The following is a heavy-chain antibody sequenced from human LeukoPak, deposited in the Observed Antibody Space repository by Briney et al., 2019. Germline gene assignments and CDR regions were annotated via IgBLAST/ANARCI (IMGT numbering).Heavy chain of an antibody. V-gene: IGHV3-30-3*01. D-gene: IGHD3/OR15-3a*01. CDR2: ISSDGTNK. CDR1: GFTFSSYA. J-gene: IGHJ4*02. Sequence: GGSLRLSCAASGFTFSSYALHWVRQAPGKGLEWVTIISSDGTNKYYADSVKGRFTISRDNSKNTLYLQMNSLRAEDTAVYYCARGDCYFDYWGQGTLVTVSS. CDR3: ARGDCYFDY.